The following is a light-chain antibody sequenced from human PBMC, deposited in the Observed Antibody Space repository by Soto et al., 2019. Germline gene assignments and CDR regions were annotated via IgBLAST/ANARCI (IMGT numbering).Light chain of an antibody. CDR1: SSDVGGYDY. CDR2: EVN. J-gene: IGLJ1*01. V-gene: IGLV2-14*01. Sequence: LTQPASVSGSPGQSITISCTGTSSDVGGYDYVSWYQLHPGKAPKLMVFEVNNRPSGVSYRFSGSKSGNTASLTISGLQAEDEADYFCSSYSISTAYLFGTGTKVTV. CDR3: SSYSISTAYL.